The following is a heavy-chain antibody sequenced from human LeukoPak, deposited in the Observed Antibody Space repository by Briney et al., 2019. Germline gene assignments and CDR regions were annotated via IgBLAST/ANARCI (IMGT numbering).Heavy chain of an antibody. CDR3: ARDPNLTGDRVYYYYGMDV. CDR2: ISSSSSTI. CDR1: GFTFSSYS. Sequence: GGSLRLSCAASGFTFSSYSMNWVRQAPGKGLEWVSYISSSSSTIYYADSVKGRFTISRDNAKNSLYLQMNSLRAEDTAVYYCARDPNLTGDRVYYYYGMDVWGQGTTVTVSS. V-gene: IGHV3-48*04. D-gene: IGHD7-27*01. J-gene: IGHJ6*02.